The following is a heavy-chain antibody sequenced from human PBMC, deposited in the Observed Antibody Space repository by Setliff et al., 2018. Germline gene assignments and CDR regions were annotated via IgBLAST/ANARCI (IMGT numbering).Heavy chain of an antibody. Sequence: SETLSLTCTVSGDSISDYYWTWIRQPPGKGLELIGYIYYSGTTNYNPTLRRRVTMSIDTSQNQFSLKLSSATAADTAVYYCAGTPMVREVMDFDVWGQGTLVTVSS. J-gene: IGHJ4*02. D-gene: IGHD3-10*01. CDR3: AGTPMVREVMDFDV. V-gene: IGHV4-59*01. CDR1: GDSISDYY. CDR2: IYYSGTT.